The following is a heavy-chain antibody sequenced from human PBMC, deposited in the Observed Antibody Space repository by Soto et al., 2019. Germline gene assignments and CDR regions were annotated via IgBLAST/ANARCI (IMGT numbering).Heavy chain of an antibody. V-gene: IGHV5-51*01. Sequence: LNISCKGSVYSFTSYWIGWVRQMPGKGLEWMGIIYPGDSDTRYSPSFQGQVTISADKSISTAYLQWSSLKASDTAMYYCFVSRGDSYGAIDYWGQGTLVTVSS. CDR1: VYSFTSYW. J-gene: IGHJ4*02. CDR3: FVSRGDSYGAIDY. D-gene: IGHD2-21*02. CDR2: IYPGDSDT.